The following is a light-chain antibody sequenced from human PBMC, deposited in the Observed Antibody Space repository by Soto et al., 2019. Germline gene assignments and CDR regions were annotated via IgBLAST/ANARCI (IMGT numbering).Light chain of an antibody. V-gene: IGLV2-23*01. CDR3: CSYAGSNTYV. J-gene: IGLJ1*01. CDR2: AGS. CDR1: SSDVGNYNL. Sequence: QSALTQPASVSGSPGQSITISCTGTSSDVGNYNLVSWYQQHPGKAPKVMIYAGSNRPSGVSQRFSGFKSGNTASLTISGLQAEDEADYHCCSYAGSNTYVFGTGTKLTVL.